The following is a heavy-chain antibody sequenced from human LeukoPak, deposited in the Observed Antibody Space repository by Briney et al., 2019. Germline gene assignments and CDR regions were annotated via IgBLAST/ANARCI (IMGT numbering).Heavy chain of an antibody. CDR1: GFTFSDHG. CDR2: ISRGGTIE. J-gene: IGHJ4*02. V-gene: IGHV3-30*18. CDR3: AKETGGSGSSYLSYFDY. Sequence: GGSLRLSCAASGFTFSDHGMHWVRQAPGKGLEWVAVISRGGTIEYYADSVKGRFTISRDNSKNTLYLQMNSLRAEDTAVYYCAKETGGSGSSYLSYFDYWGQGTLVTVSS. D-gene: IGHD3-10*01.